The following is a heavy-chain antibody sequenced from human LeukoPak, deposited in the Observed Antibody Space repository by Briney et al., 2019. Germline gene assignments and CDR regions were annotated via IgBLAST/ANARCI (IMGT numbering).Heavy chain of an antibody. Sequence: ASVKVSCKASGYTFTGYYMHWVRQAPGQGLEWMGWINPNSGGTNYAQKFQGRVTMTRDTSISTAYMELSRLRSDDTAVYYCARDRIPIVVVTNPYYYYMDVWGKGTTVTVSS. V-gene: IGHV1-2*02. J-gene: IGHJ6*03. CDR2: INPNSGGT. CDR3: ARDRIPIVVVTNPYYYYMDV. D-gene: IGHD3-22*01. CDR1: GYTFTGYY.